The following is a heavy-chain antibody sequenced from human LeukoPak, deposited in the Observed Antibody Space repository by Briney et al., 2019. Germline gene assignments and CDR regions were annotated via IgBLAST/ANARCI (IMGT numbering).Heavy chain of an antibody. CDR3: SRDATGDH. V-gene: IGHV3-72*01. J-gene: IGHJ4*02. CDR1: GFTFSDHY. Sequence: GGSLRLSCAVSGFTFSDHYMDWVRQAPGKGLEWVGRSRNRAKSYTTDYAASVKGRFTISRDDSKSKLYLQMNSLETEDTAVYYCSRDATGDHWGQGTLVSVSS. CDR2: SRNRAKSYTT.